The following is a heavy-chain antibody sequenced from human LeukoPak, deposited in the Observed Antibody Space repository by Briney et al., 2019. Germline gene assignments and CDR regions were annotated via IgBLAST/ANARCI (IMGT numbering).Heavy chain of an antibody. CDR3: ARGTYYYDSSGYLDY. CDR1: GYTFTSYY. V-gene: IGHV1-46*01. J-gene: IGHJ4*02. D-gene: IGHD3-22*01. CDR2: INPSGGST. Sequence: VASVKVSCKASGYTFTSYYAHWVRQAPGQGLEWMGIINPSGGSTSYAQKFQGRVTMTRDTSTSTVYMELSSLRSEDTAVYYCARGTYYYDSSGYLDYWGQGTLVTVSS.